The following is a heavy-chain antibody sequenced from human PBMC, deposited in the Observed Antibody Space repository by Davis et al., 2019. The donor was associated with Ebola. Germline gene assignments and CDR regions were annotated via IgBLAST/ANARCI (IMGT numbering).Heavy chain of an antibody. J-gene: IGHJ5*02. D-gene: IGHD4-17*01. CDR2: IYYSGST. V-gene: IGHV4-59*01. CDR1: GGSFSSYY. CDR3: ARVESTVTTSWFDP. Sequence: SETLSLTCTVSGGSFSSYYWSWIRQPPGKGLEWIGYIYYSGSTNYNPSLKSRVTISVDTSKNQFSLKLSSVTAADTAVYYCARVESTVTTSWFDPWGQGTLVTVSS.